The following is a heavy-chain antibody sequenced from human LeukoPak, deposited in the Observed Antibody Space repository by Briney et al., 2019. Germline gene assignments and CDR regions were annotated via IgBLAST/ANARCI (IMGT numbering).Heavy chain of an antibody. D-gene: IGHD2-2*01. CDR1: GFTFRTYW. CDR2: IKPDGSEK. V-gene: IGHV3-7*01. CDR3: ARGQLADIY. Sequence: PGGSLRLSCAASGFTFRTYWMSWVRQTPGKGLEWVAKIKPDGSEKSYVDSVKGRFTISRDNAKTSVYLQMNSLRVEDTAVYYWARGQLADIYWGQGALVTVSS. J-gene: IGHJ4*02.